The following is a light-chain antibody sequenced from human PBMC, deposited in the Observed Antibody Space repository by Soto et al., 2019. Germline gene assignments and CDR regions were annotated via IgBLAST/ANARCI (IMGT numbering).Light chain of an antibody. CDR3: QQTYSTPHT. CDR1: QTITTD. Sequence: DIQMTQSPSSLSASVGDRVTITCRASQTITTDLNWYQHKPGKAPKLLIYAAISLQSGVPSRLSGSGSGTDSTLTISSLQPEDFATYYCQQTYSTPHTFGQGTKVEIK. CDR2: AAI. J-gene: IGKJ2*01. V-gene: IGKV1-39*01.